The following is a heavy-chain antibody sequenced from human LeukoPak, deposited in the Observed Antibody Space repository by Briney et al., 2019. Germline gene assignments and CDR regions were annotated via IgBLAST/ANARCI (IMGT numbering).Heavy chain of an antibody. CDR1: GGSMSSYY. CDR2: LFNSGST. CDR3: ASPPAPYTSGWYFGY. D-gene: IGHD6-19*01. V-gene: IGHV4-59*01. J-gene: IGHJ4*02. Sequence: SETLFLTCTVSGGSMSSYYWSWIRQPPGKGLEWIGYLFNSGSTNYNPSLKSRVTISVDTSKDQFSLKLSSVTAADTAVYYCASPPAPYTSGWYFGYRGQGTLFTVSS.